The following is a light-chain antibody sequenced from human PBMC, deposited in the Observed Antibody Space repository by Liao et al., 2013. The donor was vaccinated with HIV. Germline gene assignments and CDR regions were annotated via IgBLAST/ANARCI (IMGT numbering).Light chain of an antibody. J-gene: IGLJ2*01. CDR1: NIGSKS. CDR2: YDS. Sequence: SYELTQPPSVSVAPGKTARITCGGNNIGSKSVHWYQQKPGQAPVLVIYYDSDRPSGIPERFSGSNSGNTATLTISRVEAGDEADYYCQVWDNSSDRGVVFGGGTKLTVL. V-gene: IGLV3-21*01. CDR3: QVWDNSSDRGVV.